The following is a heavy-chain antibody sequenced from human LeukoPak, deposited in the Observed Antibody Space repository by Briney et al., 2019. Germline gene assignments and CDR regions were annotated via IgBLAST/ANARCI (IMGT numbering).Heavy chain of an antibody. J-gene: IGHJ4*02. Sequence: GGSLRLSCAASGFTFSSYSMSWVRQAPGKGLEGVSYISSSSSPIHYADSVKGRFTISRDNAKNSLSLQMSSLRDEDTAVYYCARVGRFGETPGYYFDDWGQGTLVTVSS. V-gene: IGHV3-48*02. D-gene: IGHD3-10*01. CDR2: ISSSSSPI. CDR1: GFTFSSYS. CDR3: ARVGRFGETPGYYFDD.